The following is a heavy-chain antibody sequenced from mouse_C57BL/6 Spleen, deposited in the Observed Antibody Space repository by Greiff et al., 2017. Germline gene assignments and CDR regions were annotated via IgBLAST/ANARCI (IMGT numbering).Heavy chain of an antibody. V-gene: IGHV1-80*01. CDR2: IYPGDGDT. Sequence: VKLQQSGAELVKPGASVKISCKASGYAFSSYWMNWVKQRPGKGLEWIGQIYPGDGDTNYNGKFKGKATLTADKSSSTAYMQLSSLTSEDSAVYCCARNYGYSAWFAYWGQGTLVTVSA. CDR3: ARNYGYSAWFAY. J-gene: IGHJ3*01. D-gene: IGHD2-2*01. CDR1: GYAFSSYW.